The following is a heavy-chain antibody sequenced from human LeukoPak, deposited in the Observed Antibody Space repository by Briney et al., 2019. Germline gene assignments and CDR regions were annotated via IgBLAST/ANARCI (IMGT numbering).Heavy chain of an antibody. CDR3: ARRRAVAGTYYFDY. CDR2: IYPGDSDT. D-gene: IGHD6-19*01. CDR1: GSSFTSYW. Sequence: GESLKISCKGSGSSFTSYWIGWVRPMPRKGLEWIGIIYPGDSDTRYSPSFQGQVTISADKSISTAYLQWSSLKASDTAMYYCARRRAVAGTYYFDYWGQGTLVTVSS. V-gene: IGHV5-51*01. J-gene: IGHJ4*02.